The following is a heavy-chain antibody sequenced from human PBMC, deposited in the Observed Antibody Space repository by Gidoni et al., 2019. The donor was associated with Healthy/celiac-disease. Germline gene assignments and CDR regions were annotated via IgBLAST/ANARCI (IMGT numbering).Heavy chain of an antibody. CDR3: AKDRRGRFVEGFFDY. J-gene: IGHJ4*02. D-gene: IGHD3-3*01. CDR2: ISYDGSNK. Sequence: QVQLVESGGGVVQPGRSLRLSCAASGFTFSSYGMHWVRQAPGKGLEWVAVISYDGSNKYYADSVKGRFTISRDNSKNTLYLQMNSLRAEDTAVYYCAKDRRGRFVEGFFDYWGQGTLVTVSS. CDR1: GFTFSSYG. V-gene: IGHV3-30*18.